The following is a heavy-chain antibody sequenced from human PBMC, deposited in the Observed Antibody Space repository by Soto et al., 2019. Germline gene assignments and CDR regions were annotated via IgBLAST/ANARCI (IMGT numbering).Heavy chain of an antibody. CDR1: GFIFSSAW. Sequence: PGGSLRLSCGASGFIFSSAWMNWVRQAPGKGLEWVGRIKSKTDGGTADYAAPVKGRFTISRDDSKNTVYLQMNSLKTEDTAVYYCTTDRMIVVVSWGQGTMVTVSS. V-gene: IGHV3-15*07. CDR2: IKSKTDGGTA. J-gene: IGHJ3*01. D-gene: IGHD3-22*01. CDR3: TTDRMIVVVS.